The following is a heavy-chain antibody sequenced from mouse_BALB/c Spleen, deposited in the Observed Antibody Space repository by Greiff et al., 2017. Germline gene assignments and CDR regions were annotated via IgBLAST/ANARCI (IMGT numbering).Heavy chain of an antibody. D-gene: IGHD1-2*01. CDR2: IWAGGST. Sequence: VKVVESGPGLVAPSQSLSITCTVSGFSLTSYGVHWVRQPPGKGLEWLGVIWAGGSTNYNSALMSRLSISKDNSKSQVFLKMNSLQTDDTAMYYCARDGGLITTARGAMDYWGQGTSVTVSS. V-gene: IGHV2-9*02. J-gene: IGHJ4*01. CDR3: ARDGGLITTARGAMDY. CDR1: GFSLTSYG.